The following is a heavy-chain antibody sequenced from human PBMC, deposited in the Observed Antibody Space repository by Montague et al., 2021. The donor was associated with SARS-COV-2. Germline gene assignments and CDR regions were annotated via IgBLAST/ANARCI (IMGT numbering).Heavy chain of an antibody. CDR3: ARIRDYDILTGSYSGFDY. CDR2: IDWDDDK. D-gene: IGHD3-9*01. Sequence: PALVKPTQTLTLTCDFSGFSLSTSGMCVSWIRQPPGKALEWLALIDWDDDKYYSTSLKTRLTISKDTSKNQVVLTMTNMDPVDTATYYYARIRDYDILTGSYSGFDYWGQGTLVTVSS. J-gene: IGHJ4*02. V-gene: IGHV2-70*01. CDR1: GFSLSTSGMC.